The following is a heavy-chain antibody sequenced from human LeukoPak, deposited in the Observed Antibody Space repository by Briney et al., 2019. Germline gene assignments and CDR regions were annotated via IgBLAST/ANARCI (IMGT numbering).Heavy chain of an antibody. Sequence: GGSLRLSCAASGFPFSSYAMNWVRQAPGKGLEWVSSITSNSSYINYADSVKGRFTISRDNAKNSLYLQMNSLRADDTAVYYCARDGDYWGQGTLVTVSS. J-gene: IGHJ4*02. V-gene: IGHV3-21*01. CDR1: GFPFSSYA. CDR3: ARDGDY. CDR2: ITSNSSYI.